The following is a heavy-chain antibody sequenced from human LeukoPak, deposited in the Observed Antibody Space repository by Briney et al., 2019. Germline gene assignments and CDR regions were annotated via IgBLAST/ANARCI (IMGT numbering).Heavy chain of an antibody. J-gene: IGHJ5*02. CDR2: IYYGGST. CDR3: ARGGYSYGYPWFDP. CDR1: GGSISSGDYY. V-gene: IGHV4-30-4*01. Sequence: PSETLSLTCTVSGGSISSGDYYWSWIRQPPGKGLEWIGYIYYGGSTYYNPSPKSRVTISVDTSKNQFSLKLSSVTAADTAVYYCARGGYSYGYPWFDPWGQGTLVTVSS. D-gene: IGHD5-18*01.